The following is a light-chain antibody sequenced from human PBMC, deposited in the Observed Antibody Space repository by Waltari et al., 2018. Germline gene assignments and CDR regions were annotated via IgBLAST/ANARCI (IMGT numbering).Light chain of an antibody. CDR2: DVS. CDR1: SPDIGGYNY. V-gene: IGLV2-14*03. J-gene: IGLJ1*01. CDR3: NSYTSSSTLV. Sequence: QSALTQPASVSGSPGQSITIPCAGASPDIGGYNYVSWYQQHPGKAPKLMIYDVSNRPSGVSNRFSGSKSGNTASLTISGLQSEDEAYYYCNSYTSSSTLVFGTGTEVTVL.